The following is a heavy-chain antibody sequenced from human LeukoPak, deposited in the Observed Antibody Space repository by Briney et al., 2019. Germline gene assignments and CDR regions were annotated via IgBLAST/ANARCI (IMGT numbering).Heavy chain of an antibody. D-gene: IGHD5-12*01. CDR1: GDPISSYSDY. V-gene: IGHV4-61*01. Sequence: SETLSPTCTVSGDPISSYSDYPHYKWTWIRQPPGKGLEWVGYVYYSGSTNYNPSLKSRVTISVDTSKNQFSLKLTSVTAADTAVYYCAREYSGFDYWGQGTLVTVSS. CDR3: AREYSGFDY. CDR2: VYYSGST. J-gene: IGHJ4*02.